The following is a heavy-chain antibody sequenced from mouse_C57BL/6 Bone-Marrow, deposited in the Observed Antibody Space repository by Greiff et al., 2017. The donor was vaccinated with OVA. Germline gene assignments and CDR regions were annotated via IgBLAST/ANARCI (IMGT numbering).Heavy chain of an antibody. D-gene: IGHD2-1*01. CDR1: GYTFTSYW. Sequence: QVQLQQPGAELVKPGASVKMSCKASGYTFTSYWITWVKQRPGQGLEWIGDIYPGGGSTNYNEKFKSKATMTVDTSSSTAYMQLSSLTSKDSAVYYCAKEEIYYGNYVGDYFDYWGQGTTLTVAS. V-gene: IGHV1-55*01. CDR3: AKEEIYYGNYVGDYFDY. J-gene: IGHJ2*01. CDR2: IYPGGGST.